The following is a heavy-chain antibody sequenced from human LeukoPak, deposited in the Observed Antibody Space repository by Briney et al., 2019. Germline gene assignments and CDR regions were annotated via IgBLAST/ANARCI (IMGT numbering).Heavy chain of an antibody. D-gene: IGHD3-10*01. J-gene: IGHJ4*02. Sequence: GGSLRLSCAASGFTFSDYYVSWIRQAPGKGLEWVSYISSSSSYTNYADSVKGRFTISRDNAKSSLYLQMNSLRAEDTAVYYCASYASGLRYWGQGTLVTVSS. CDR1: GFTFSDYY. CDR3: ASYASGLRY. CDR2: ISSSSSYT. V-gene: IGHV3-11*03.